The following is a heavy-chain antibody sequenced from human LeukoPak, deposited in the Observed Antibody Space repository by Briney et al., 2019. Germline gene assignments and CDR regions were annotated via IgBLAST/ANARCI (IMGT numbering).Heavy chain of an antibody. J-gene: IGHJ5*02. CDR2: INHSGST. Sequence: SETLSLTCAVYGGSFSGYYRSWIRQPPGKGLEWIGEINHSGSTNYNPSLKSRVTISVDTSKNQFSLKLSSVTAADTAVYYCARAGYENWFDPWGQGTLVTVSS. V-gene: IGHV4-34*01. CDR3: ARAGYENWFDP. D-gene: IGHD5-18*01. CDR1: GGSFSGYY.